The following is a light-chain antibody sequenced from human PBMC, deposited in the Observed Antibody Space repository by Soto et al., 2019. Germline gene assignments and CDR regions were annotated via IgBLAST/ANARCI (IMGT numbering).Light chain of an antibody. CDR1: QSVSSY. CDR2: GAS. CDR3: QQYGSSLT. J-gene: IGKJ1*01. V-gene: IGKV3-20*01. Sequence: IVLTQSPATLSLSPGERATLSCRASQSVSSYLAWYQQKPGQAPRLLIYGASSRATGIPDRFSGSGSGTDFTLTISRLEPEDFAVYYCQQYGSSLTFGQGTKVDIK.